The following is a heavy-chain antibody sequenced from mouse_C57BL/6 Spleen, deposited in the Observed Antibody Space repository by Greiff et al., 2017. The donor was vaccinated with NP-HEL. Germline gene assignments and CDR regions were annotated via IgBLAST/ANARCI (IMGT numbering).Heavy chain of an antibody. Sequence: VHLVESGGGLVKPGGSLKLSCAASGFTFSSYAMSWVRQTPEKRLEWVATISDGGSYTYYPDNVKGRFTISRDNAKNNLYLQMSHLKSEDTAMYYCARERLAWFAYWGQGTLVTVSA. CDR1: GFTFSSYA. CDR3: ARERLAWFAY. CDR2: ISDGGSYT. V-gene: IGHV5-4*01. D-gene: IGHD3-2*02. J-gene: IGHJ3*01.